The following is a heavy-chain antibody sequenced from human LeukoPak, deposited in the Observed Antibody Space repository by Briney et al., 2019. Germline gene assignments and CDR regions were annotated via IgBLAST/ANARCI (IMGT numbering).Heavy chain of an antibody. CDR1: GFTFSSYS. CDR2: ISSSSSTI. Sequence: GGSLRLSCAASGFTFSSYSMNWVRQAPGNGLEWVSYISSSSSTIYYADSVKGRFTISRDNAKNSLYLQMNSLRAEDTAVYYCARAELERRSRHFDYWGQGTLVTVSS. D-gene: IGHD1-1*01. V-gene: IGHV3-48*01. J-gene: IGHJ4*02. CDR3: ARAELERRSRHFDY.